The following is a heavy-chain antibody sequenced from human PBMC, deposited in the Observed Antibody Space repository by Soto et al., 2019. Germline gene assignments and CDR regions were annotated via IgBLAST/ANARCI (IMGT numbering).Heavy chain of an antibody. J-gene: IGHJ5*02. CDR2: IIPIFGTA. CDR3: AREASSRLRYFDWSSNWFDP. CDR1: GGTFSSYA. D-gene: IGHD3-9*01. V-gene: IGHV1-69*13. Sequence: GASVKVSCKASGGTFSSYAISWVRQAPGQGLEWMGGIIPIFGTANYAQKFQGRVTITANESTSTAYMELSSLRSEDTAVYYCAREASSRLRYFDWSSNWFDPWGQGTLVTVSS.